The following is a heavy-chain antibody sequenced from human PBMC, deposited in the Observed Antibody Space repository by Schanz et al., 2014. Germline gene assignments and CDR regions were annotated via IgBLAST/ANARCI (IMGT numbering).Heavy chain of an antibody. J-gene: IGHJ4*02. Sequence: GQLVESGGGVVQPGRSLRLSCAASGFTFSSYAMHWVRQAPGKGLEWVSSISSSGSSIYYADSVKGRFTISRDNANNSLFLRMNSLRAEDTAVYYCARDGDFDYWGQGTLVTVSS. V-gene: IGHV3-21*06. CDR2: ISSSGSSI. CDR3: ARDGDFDY. CDR1: GFTFSSYA.